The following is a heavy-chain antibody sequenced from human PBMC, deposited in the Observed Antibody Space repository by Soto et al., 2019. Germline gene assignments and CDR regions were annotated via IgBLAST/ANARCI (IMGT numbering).Heavy chain of an antibody. Sequence: QVQLVQSGAEVKKPGSSVKVSCKASGGTFSSYAISWVRQAPGQGLEWMGGIIPIFGTANYAQKFQGRVTITADESTSTAYMELSSLRSEDTAVYYCARDGVGCSGGSCYFDYWGQGTLVTVSS. CDR1: GGTFSSYA. J-gene: IGHJ4*02. CDR2: IIPIFGTA. D-gene: IGHD2-15*01. CDR3: ARDGVGCSGGSCYFDY. V-gene: IGHV1-69*12.